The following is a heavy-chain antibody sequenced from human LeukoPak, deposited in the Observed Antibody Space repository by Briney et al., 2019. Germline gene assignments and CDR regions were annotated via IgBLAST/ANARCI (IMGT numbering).Heavy chain of an antibody. CDR2: INHSGST. J-gene: IGHJ5*02. V-gene: IGHV4-39*07. D-gene: IGHD2-8*02. Sequence: SETLSLTCSVSGGSIRSGNNYWGWLRLSPGKGLEWIGEINHSGSTNYNPSLKSRVTISVDTSKNQFSLKLSSVTAADTAVYYCARVDTLLGFDPWGQGTLVTVSS. CDR1: GGSIRSGNNY. CDR3: ARVDTLLGFDP.